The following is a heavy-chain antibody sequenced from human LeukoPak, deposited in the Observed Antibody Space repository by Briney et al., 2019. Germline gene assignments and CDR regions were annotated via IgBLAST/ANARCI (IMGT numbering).Heavy chain of an antibody. CDR3: AKDITVGSSSYYGMDV. CDR2: ISWNSVSI. Sequence: AGRSLRLSCAASGFTFDDYAMHWVRQAPGKGLEWVSGISWNSVSIGYADSVKGRFTISRDNAKNSLYLQMNSLRAEDTALYYCAKDITVGSSSYYGMDVWGQGTTVTVSS. D-gene: IGHD6-13*01. CDR1: GFTFDDYA. V-gene: IGHV3-9*01. J-gene: IGHJ6*02.